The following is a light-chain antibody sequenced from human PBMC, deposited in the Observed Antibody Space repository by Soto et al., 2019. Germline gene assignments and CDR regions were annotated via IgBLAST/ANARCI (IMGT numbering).Light chain of an antibody. J-gene: IGKJ3*01. Sequence: DIQMTQSPSSLSASVGDTITITCRASQGISNSLNWYQRRPGEAPKLLIYDASNLAPGVPSRFSGSGSGTHFTFTVSSLQTEDIATYYCHRYNNDRFTFGPGPKVDLK. CDR3: HRYNNDRFT. CDR2: DAS. CDR1: QGISNS. V-gene: IGKV1-33*01.